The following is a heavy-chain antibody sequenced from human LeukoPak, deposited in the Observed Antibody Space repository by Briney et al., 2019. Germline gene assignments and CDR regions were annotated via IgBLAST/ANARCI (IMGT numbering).Heavy chain of an antibody. CDR3: TRGSIAYYYMDV. V-gene: IGHV4-59*01. J-gene: IGHJ6*03. Sequence: ASETLSLTCTVSGGSISSYYWSWIRQPPGKGLEWIGNIYYSGSTNYNPSLKSRVTISVDTSKNQFSLKLSSVTAADTAVYYCTRGSIAYYYMDVWGKGTTVTISS. D-gene: IGHD3-22*01. CDR1: GGSISSYY. CDR2: IYYSGST.